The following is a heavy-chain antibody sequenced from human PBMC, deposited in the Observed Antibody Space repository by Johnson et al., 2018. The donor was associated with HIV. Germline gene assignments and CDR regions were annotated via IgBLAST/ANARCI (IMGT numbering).Heavy chain of an antibody. CDR3: ARDRVATIRGVNAFDI. CDR2: IYTGGST. CDR1: GFTVSSNY. J-gene: IGHJ3*02. Sequence: EVQLVESGGTLVQPGGSLRLFCAASGFTVSSNYMSWVRQTPGKGLEWVSVIYTGGSTYYADSVRGRFTISRDNSNNTLYLQMNSLRVEDTAVYYCARDRVATIRGVNAFDIWGQGTVVTVSS. D-gene: IGHD5-12*01. V-gene: IGHV3-66*01.